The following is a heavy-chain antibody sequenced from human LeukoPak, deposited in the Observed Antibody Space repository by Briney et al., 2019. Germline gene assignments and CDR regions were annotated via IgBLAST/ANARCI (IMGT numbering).Heavy chain of an antibody. J-gene: IGHJ6*03. D-gene: IGHD6-13*01. CDR3: ARDEGYSSSWYESYYYYMDV. V-gene: IGHV1-2*02. CDR2: INPNSGGT. CDR1: GYTFTGYY. Sequence: ASVKVSCKASGYTFTGYYMHWVRQAPGQGLEWMGWINPNSGGTNYAQKFQGRVTMTRDTSISTAYMELSRLRSDDTAVYYCARDEGYSSSWYESYYYYMDVWGKGTTVTVPS.